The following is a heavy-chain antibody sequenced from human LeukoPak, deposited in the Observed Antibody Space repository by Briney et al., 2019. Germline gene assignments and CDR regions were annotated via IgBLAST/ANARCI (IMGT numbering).Heavy chain of an antibody. CDR1: GFTFSSYA. CDR3: AKTLGYCSGGSCAPPDY. D-gene: IGHD2-15*01. Sequence: GGSLRLSCAASGFTFSSYAMSWVRQAPGKGLEWVSAISGSGGSTYYADSVKGRFTISRDNSKNTLYLQMNSLRAEDTAVYYCAKTLGYCSGGSCAPPDYWGQGTLVTVSS. V-gene: IGHV3-23*01. CDR2: ISGSGGST. J-gene: IGHJ4*02.